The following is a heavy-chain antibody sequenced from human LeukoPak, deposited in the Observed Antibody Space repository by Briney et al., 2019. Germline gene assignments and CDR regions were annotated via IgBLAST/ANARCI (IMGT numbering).Heavy chain of an antibody. CDR3: ASGYCSGGSCYWYAFDI. V-gene: IGHV3-11*04. Sequence: GGSLRLSCAASGFTFSDYYMSWIRQAPGKGLEWVSYISSSGSTIHYADSVKGRFTISRDNAKNSLYLQMNSLRAEDTAVYYCASGYCSGGSCYWYAFDIWGQGTMVTVSS. CDR1: GFTFSDYY. D-gene: IGHD2-15*01. CDR2: ISSSGSTI. J-gene: IGHJ3*02.